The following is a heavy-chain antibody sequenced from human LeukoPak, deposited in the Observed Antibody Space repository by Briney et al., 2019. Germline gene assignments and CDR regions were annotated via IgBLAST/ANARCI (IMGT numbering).Heavy chain of an antibody. V-gene: IGHV3-23*01. Sequence: GGSLRLSCAASGFTLSSYAMSWVRQAPGKGLEWVSAISDTGNTYHADSVKGRFAISRDSSKNTLFLQMNRLRPEDAAVYYCARAPVTTCRGAFCYPFDYWGLGTLVTVSS. D-gene: IGHD2-15*01. CDR2: ISDTGNT. J-gene: IGHJ4*02. CDR1: GFTLSSYA. CDR3: ARAPVTTCRGAFCYPFDY.